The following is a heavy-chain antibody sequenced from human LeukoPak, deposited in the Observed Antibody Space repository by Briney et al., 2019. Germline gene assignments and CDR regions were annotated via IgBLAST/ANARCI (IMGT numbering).Heavy chain of an antibody. CDR3: VIAVARLSWFAP. CDR1: GGSFSGYY. CDR2: INHSGST. V-gene: IGHV4-34*01. D-gene: IGHD6-13*01. Sequence: SETLSLTCAVYGGSFSGYYWSWIRQPPGKGLEWIGEINHSGSTNYNPSLKSRVTISVDTSKNQFSLKLSSVTAADTAVYYCVIAVARLSWFAPWGQGTLVTVSS. J-gene: IGHJ5*02.